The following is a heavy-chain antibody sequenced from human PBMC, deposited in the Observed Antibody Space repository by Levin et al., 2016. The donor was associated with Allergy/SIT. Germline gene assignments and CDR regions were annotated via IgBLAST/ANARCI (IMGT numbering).Heavy chain of an antibody. CDR1: GGSISSYY. V-gene: IGHV4-59*01. CDR3: ASGAEWELRSFVY. J-gene: IGHJ4*02. D-gene: IGHD1-26*01. CDR2: IYYSGST. Sequence: SETLSLTCTVSGGSISSYYWSWIRQPPGKGLEWIGYIYYSGSTNYNPSLKSRVTISVDTSKNQFSLKLSSVTAADTAVYYCASGAEWELRSFVYWGQGTLVTVSS.